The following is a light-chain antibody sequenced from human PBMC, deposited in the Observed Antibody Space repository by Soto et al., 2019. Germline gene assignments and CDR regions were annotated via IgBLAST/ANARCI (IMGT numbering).Light chain of an antibody. CDR2: DAS. J-gene: IGKJ2*01. Sequence: EIVLTQSPATLSLSPGERATLSCRASQSVSSYLAWYQQKPGQAPRLLIYDASNRATGIPARFRGSGSGTYCTLPISSLQPEDFAVYYCQQRSNWPPYTLGQGTKLETK. CDR3: QQRSNWPPYT. V-gene: IGKV3-11*01. CDR1: QSVSSY.